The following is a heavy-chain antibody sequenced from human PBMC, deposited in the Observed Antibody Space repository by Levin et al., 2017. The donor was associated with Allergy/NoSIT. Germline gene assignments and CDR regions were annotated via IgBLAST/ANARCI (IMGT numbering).Heavy chain of an antibody. J-gene: IGHJ3*02. CDR1: EFTFSSYW. Sequence: PGESLKISCAASEFTFSSYWMHWVRQAPGKGLVWVSRINSDGSTTTYADSVKGRFTISRDNAKNTLYLQMNSLRAEDTAVYYCARVLGYSSSQTRVFDIWGQGTMVTVSS. CDR2: INSDGSTT. D-gene: IGHD6-13*01. CDR3: ARVLGYSSSQTRVFDI. V-gene: IGHV3-74*01.